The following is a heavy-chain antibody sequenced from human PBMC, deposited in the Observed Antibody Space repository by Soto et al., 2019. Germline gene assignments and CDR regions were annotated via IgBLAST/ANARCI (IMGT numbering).Heavy chain of an antibody. J-gene: IGHJ4*02. CDR2: ISSSSSYI. D-gene: IGHD3-9*01. V-gene: IGHV3-21*01. CDR3: ARAMAVLRYFDWYPPFDY. CDR1: GFTFSSYS. Sequence: GGSVRLAXAASGFTFSSYSMNWVRQAPGKGLEWVSSISSSSSYIYYADSVKGRFTISRDNAKNSLYLQMNSLRAEDTAVYYCARAMAVLRYFDWYPPFDYWGQGTLVTVSS.